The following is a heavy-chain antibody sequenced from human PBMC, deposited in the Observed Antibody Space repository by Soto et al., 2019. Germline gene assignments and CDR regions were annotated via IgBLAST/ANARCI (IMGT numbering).Heavy chain of an antibody. CDR2: IYPGDSDT. Sequence: VQLVQSGAEVKKPGESLKISCKGSGYIFTSHWIGWVRQMPGKGLEWLGIIYPGDSDTRYSPSIQGQVTISGDKSITTAYRQWSSLTASATAFYYFARALKEPLMAHHAFDIWGEGTMVTVSS. D-gene: IGHD1-26*01. J-gene: IGHJ3*02. V-gene: IGHV5-51*01. CDR3: ARALKEPLMAHHAFDI. CDR1: GYIFTSHW.